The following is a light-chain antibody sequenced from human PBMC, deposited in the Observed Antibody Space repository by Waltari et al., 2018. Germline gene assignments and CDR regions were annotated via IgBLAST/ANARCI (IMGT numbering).Light chain of an antibody. CDR3: QQYGGSPLT. CDR1: QSVSRSY. Sequence: EIVLTQSPGTLSLSPGERVTLSCRASQSVSRSYLAWYQQKPGQAPRLLIYDASNRATGIPDMFSGSWSGTDFTLTISRLEPEDFAVYYCQQYGGSPLTFGGGTKVEIK. J-gene: IGKJ4*01. V-gene: IGKV3-20*01. CDR2: DAS.